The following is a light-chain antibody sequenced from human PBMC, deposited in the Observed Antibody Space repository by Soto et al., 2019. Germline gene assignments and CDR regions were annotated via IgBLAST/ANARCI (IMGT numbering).Light chain of an antibody. J-gene: IGLJ1*01. CDR2: YDN. Sequence: QSVLTQPPSASGTPGRRVTISCSGSNSNIGSNTVNWYQQLPGTAPTLLIYYDNLRPSGVPDRISGSKSGTSASLAISGLQSDDEADYYCAAWDDSLNGRVFGTGTKVTV. CDR1: NSNIGSNT. CDR3: AAWDDSLNGRV. V-gene: IGLV1-44*01.